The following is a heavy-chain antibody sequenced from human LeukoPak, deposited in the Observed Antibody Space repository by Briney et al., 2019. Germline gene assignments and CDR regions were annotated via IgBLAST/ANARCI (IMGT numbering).Heavy chain of an antibody. CDR2: IIPIFGTA. V-gene: IGHV1-69*13. D-gene: IGHD3-22*01. CDR1: GGTFISYA. Sequence: ASVKVSCKASGGTFISYAISWVRQAPGQGLEWMGGIIPIFGTANYAQKFQGRVTITADESTSTAYMELSSLRSEDTAVYYCARVVYYYDSSGYWDWFDPWGQGTLVTVSS. J-gene: IGHJ5*02. CDR3: ARVVYYYDSSGYWDWFDP.